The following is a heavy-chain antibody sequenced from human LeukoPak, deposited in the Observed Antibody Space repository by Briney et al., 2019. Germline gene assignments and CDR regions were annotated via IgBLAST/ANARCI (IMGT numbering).Heavy chain of an antibody. D-gene: IGHD1-26*01. CDR1: GYTFTSYY. Sequence: ASVKVSCKAAGYTFTSYYMHLVRQPPGQGLGWRGIINPSGGRTSYAQKFQGRVTMTRDMSTSTVYMELSSLRSEDTAVYYCASGAPTKGGATHGSFDYWGQGTLVTVSS. J-gene: IGHJ4*02. CDR2: INPSGGRT. V-gene: IGHV1-46*01. CDR3: ASGAPTKGGATHGSFDY.